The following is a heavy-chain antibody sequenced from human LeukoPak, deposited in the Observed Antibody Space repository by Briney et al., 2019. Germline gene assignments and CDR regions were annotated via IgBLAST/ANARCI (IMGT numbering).Heavy chain of an antibody. CDR1: GLTFSSYA. D-gene: IGHD1-7*01. J-gene: IGHJ4*02. CDR2: ITGGGGII. V-gene: IGHV3-23*01. Sequence: GGSRRLSCAVSGLTFSSYAMSWARGAPGKGVGGCSIITGGGGIIYYADSVKGRFTISRDNSKNTLYLEMNSLRAEDTAVYYCAKLGGYNWNYVLDYWGQGTLVTVSS. CDR3: AKLGGYNWNYVLDY.